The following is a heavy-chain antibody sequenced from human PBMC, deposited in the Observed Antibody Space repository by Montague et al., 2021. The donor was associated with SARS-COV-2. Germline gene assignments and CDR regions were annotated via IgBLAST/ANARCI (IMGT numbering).Heavy chain of an antibody. V-gene: IGHV3-30-3*01. CDR3: ARDDHSRRCSGVPCYSTNFDL. CDR2: ISFDGTND. CDR1: GFTFSDYA. J-gene: IGHJ4*01. Sequence: SLRLSCAASGFTFSDYAMHWVRQAPGKGLEWVALISFDGTNDYTADSVQGRFTSSRNNADNTLYLELTNLRPDDTATYYCARDDHSRRCSGVPCYSTNFDLWGHGTLVTVSS. D-gene: IGHD6-19*01.